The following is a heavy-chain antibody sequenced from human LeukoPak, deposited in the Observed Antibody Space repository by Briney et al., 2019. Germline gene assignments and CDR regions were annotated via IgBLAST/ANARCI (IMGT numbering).Heavy chain of an antibody. CDR1: GYTFTSYH. D-gene: IGHD6-13*01. Sequence: GASVKVSCKASGYTFTSYHLHWVRQAPGQGLEWMGIINPSGGSTSYAQKFQGRVTMTRDTSTSTVYMELSSLRSEDTAVYYCARDWEAVAGTSYNWFDPWGQGTLVTVSS. CDR2: INPSGGST. V-gene: IGHV1-46*01. CDR3: ARDWEAVAGTSYNWFDP. J-gene: IGHJ5*02.